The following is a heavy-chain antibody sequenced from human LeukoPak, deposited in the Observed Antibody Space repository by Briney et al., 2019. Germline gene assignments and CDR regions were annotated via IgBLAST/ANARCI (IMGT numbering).Heavy chain of an antibody. CDR3: ARHSSGLHLDF. CDR2: IHYSGAT. J-gene: IGHJ4*02. Sequence: SETLSLTCSVSGGFINDYYWSWIRQPPGKGLEWIGYIHYSGATNYNPSLKSRVIMSVDTSRNQFSLNLYSVTAADTAMYYCARHSSGLHLDFWGQGTLVTVSS. CDR1: GGFINDYY. D-gene: IGHD6-19*01. V-gene: IGHV4-59*01.